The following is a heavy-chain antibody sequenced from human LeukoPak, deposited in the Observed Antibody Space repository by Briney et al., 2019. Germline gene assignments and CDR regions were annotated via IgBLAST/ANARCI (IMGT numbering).Heavy chain of an antibody. Sequence: SETLSLTCTVSGGSISSGSYYWSWLRQPAGTGLEWLGRIYTSGSTNYNPSLKSRVTISVDTSKNQFSLKLSSVTAADTAVYYCARAKPDYYDSSGYYGNWFDPWGQGTLVTVSS. J-gene: IGHJ5*02. D-gene: IGHD3-22*01. CDR3: ARAKPDYYDSSGYYGNWFDP. CDR1: GGSISSGSYY. CDR2: IYTSGST. V-gene: IGHV4-61*02.